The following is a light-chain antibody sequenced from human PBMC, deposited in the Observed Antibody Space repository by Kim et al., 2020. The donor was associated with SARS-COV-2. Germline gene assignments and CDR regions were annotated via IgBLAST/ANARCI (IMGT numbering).Light chain of an antibody. J-gene: IGKJ1*01. CDR2: DAS. V-gene: IGKV1-5*01. CDR3: QQYNSYPWT. Sequence: ASIGNRVTVTCRASQSISSWLAWYQKKPGKAPNVVIYDASSLESGVPSRFSGSGSGTEFTLTISILQPDDFATYYCQQYNSYPWTFGQGTKVDIK. CDR1: QSISSW.